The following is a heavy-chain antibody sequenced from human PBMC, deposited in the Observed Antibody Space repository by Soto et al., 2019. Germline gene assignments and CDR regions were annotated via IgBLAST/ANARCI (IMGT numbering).Heavy chain of an antibody. CDR3: ARLVYINYVGYYFDY. V-gene: IGHV4-39*01. J-gene: IGHJ4*02. D-gene: IGHD4-4*01. Sequence: PSETLSLTCTVSGGSISNSDYYWGWIRQPPGKELEWIGTIYYSGTTYFNPSLKSRVTISVDTSKNQFSLKLSSVTAADTAVYYCARLVYINYVGYYFDYWGQGTLVTSPQ. CDR2: IYYSGTT. CDR1: GGSISNSDYY.